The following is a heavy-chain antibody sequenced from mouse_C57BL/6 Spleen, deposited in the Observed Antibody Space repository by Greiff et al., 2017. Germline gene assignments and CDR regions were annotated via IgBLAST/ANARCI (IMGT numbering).Heavy chain of an antibody. V-gene: IGHV1-85*01. CDR3: ARSRDGYDACFAY. Sequence: QVQLQQSGAELVRPGASVKLSCKASGYTFTSYDINWVKQRPGQGLEWIGWIYPGDGGTKYNEKFKGKATLAVDTSSSTAYMELHSLTSEDSAVYFCARSRDGYDACFAYWGQGTTVTVSA. CDR2: IYPGDGGT. J-gene: IGHJ3*01. CDR1: GYTFTSYD. D-gene: IGHD2-2*01.